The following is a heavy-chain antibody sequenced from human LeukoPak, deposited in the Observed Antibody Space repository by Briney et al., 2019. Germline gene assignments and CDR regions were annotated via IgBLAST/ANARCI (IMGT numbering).Heavy chain of an antibody. CDR1: GYTFTNYY. V-gene: IGHV1-46*01. D-gene: IGHD2-8*02. CDR3: WRDESGGYFDY. J-gene: IGHJ4*02. CDR2: INPTGTGT. Sequence: SVTVSYMASGYTFTNYYMLWVRRAPGQGLEWIGLINPTGTGTNFAQQFRGTVPNTREPFTKTVFIEFRRLKSEGTGVYYRWRDESGGYFDYWGRGTLVGVS.